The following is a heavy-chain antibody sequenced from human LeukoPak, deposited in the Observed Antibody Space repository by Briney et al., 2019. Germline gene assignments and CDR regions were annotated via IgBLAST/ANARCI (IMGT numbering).Heavy chain of an antibody. J-gene: IGHJ4*02. CDR3: ARVVATMIFTEYYFDY. CDR1: GFTFSSYW. CDR2: IKQDGSEK. V-gene: IGHV3-7*01. Sequence: GGSLRLSCAASGFTFSSYWMGWVRQAPGKGLEWVANIKQDGSEKYYVDSVKGRFTISRDNAKNSLYLQMNSLRAEDTAVYHCARVVATMIFTEYYFDYWGQGTLVTVSS. D-gene: IGHD5-12*01.